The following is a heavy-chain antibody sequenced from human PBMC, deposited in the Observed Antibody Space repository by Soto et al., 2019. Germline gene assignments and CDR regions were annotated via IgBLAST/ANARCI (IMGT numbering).Heavy chain of an antibody. V-gene: IGHV3-74*01. J-gene: IGHJ6*03. Sequence: EVQLVESGGGLVQPGGSLRLSCAASGFTFSNYWMCWVRQAPGKGLVWVSRINSDGSGSSYADSVKGRLTISRDNVKNTLYLQMDSLRAEDTAVYYCARGDCVGGPCYSVAGSFCCYMDVWGKGTTVTVFS. CDR3: ARGDCVGGPCYSVAGSFCCYMDV. CDR1: GFTFSNYW. CDR2: INSDGSGS. D-gene: IGHD2-15*01.